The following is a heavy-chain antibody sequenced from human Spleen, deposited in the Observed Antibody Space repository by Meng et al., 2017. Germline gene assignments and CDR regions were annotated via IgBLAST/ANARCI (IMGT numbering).Heavy chain of an antibody. V-gene: IGHV4-34*01. D-gene: IGHD5-24*01. CDR3: ARGFTGWLQFSRFDYYGMDV. J-gene: IGHJ6*02. CDR2: IYHNGDT. Sequence: SETLSLTCVVSGGSFSDYYWSWIRQPPGKGLEWIGFIYHNGDTNYNPSLKSRVTISVDTSKNQFSLKLSSVTAADTAVYYCARGFTGWLQFSRFDYYGMDVWGQGTTVTVSS. CDR1: GGSFSDYY.